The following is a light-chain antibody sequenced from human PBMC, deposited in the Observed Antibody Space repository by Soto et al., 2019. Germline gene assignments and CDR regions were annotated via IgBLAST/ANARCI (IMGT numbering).Light chain of an antibody. CDR3: CSYAGRSHYV. CDR1: SSDVGGYNY. J-gene: IGLJ1*01. CDR2: DVS. V-gene: IGLV2-11*01. Sequence: QSVLTQPRSVSGSPGQSVTISCTGTSSDVGGYNYVSWYQQHPGKAPKLMIYDVSKRPSGVPDRFSGSKSGNTASLTISGLQAEDEADYYCCSYAGRSHYVFGTGTKVTVL.